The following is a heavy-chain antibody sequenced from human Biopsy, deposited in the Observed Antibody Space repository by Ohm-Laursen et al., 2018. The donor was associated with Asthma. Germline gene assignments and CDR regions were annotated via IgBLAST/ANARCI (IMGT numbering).Heavy chain of an antibody. Sequence: SDTLSLTCTVSGGSISSGGYYWSWIRQHPGKGLEWIGYIYHSGSTYDNPSLKSLVTISVDRSKNHFSLRLSSVTAADTAVYYCARVKDGYNFDYWGQGTLVTVSS. V-gene: IGHV4-30-2*01. CDR3: ARVKDGYNFDY. J-gene: IGHJ4*02. CDR1: GGSISSGGYY. CDR2: IYHSGST. D-gene: IGHD5-24*01.